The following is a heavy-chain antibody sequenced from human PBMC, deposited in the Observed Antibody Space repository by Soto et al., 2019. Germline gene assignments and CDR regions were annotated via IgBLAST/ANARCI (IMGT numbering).Heavy chain of an antibody. CDR3: AKDAGYCSGGNCYSYHDAFDI. CDR1: GFTFSSYA. J-gene: IGHJ3*02. V-gene: IGHV3-23*01. D-gene: IGHD2-15*01. Sequence: EVQLLESGGGLVQPGGSLRLSCAASGFTFSSYAMTWVRQAPGKGLEWVSAISGSGGGTYYADSVKGRFTISRDNSKNXLXLXXNSLRAEDTAVYYCAKDAGYCSGGNCYSYHDAFDIWGQGTLVTVSS. CDR2: ISGSGGGT.